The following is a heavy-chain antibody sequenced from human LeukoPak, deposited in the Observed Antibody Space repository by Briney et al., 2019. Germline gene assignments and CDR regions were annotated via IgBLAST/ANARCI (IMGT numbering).Heavy chain of an antibody. D-gene: IGHD2-15*01. CDR1: GFTFSNYA. CDR2: ISYDGSDK. Sequence: GGSLRLSCAASGFTFSNYAMHWVRQASGKGLEWVAVISYDGSDKYYADSVKGRFTISRDNSKNTLYLQMNSLRAEDTAVYYCAREPPNCSGGSCHTFDYWGQGTLVTVSS. CDR3: AREPPNCSGGSCHTFDY. V-gene: IGHV3-30*04. J-gene: IGHJ4*02.